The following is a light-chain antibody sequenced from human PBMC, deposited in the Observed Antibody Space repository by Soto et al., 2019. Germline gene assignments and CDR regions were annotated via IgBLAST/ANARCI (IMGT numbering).Light chain of an antibody. CDR2: EVN. J-gene: IGLJ2*01. CDR1: SSDVGGYNY. Sequence: QYALTQPASVSGSPGQSITISCTGTSSDVGGYNYVSWYQQHPDKAPKLMIYEVNNRPSGVSNRFSGSKSGNTASLTISGLQAEDEADYYCSSYRNSSTLVVFGGGTKLTVL. V-gene: IGLV2-14*01. CDR3: SSYRNSSTLVV.